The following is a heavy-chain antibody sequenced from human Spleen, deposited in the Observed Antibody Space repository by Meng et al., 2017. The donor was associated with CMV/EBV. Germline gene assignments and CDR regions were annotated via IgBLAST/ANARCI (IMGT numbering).Heavy chain of an antibody. CDR2: ISSSGSTI. D-gene: IGHD3-10*01. CDR3: AKEERRSLYFYYYVMDV. V-gene: IGHV3-11*01. CDR1: GFTFSDYY. J-gene: IGHJ6*02. Sequence: GESLKISCAASGFTFSDYYMSWIRQAPGKGLEWVSGISSSGSTIYYADSVKGRFTISRDNSQNSLYLQMNSLKPEDTALYYCAKEERRSLYFYYYVMDVWGQGTTVTVSS.